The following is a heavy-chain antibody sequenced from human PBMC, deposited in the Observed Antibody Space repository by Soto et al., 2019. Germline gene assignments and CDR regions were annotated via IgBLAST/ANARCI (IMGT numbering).Heavy chain of an antibody. V-gene: IGHV3-23*01. CDR1: GFTISTYA. D-gene: IGHD2-21*01. CDR3: AKDAVYKDGLWLMDS. CDR2: VTGSGSQI. Sequence: GGSLRLSCAASGFTISTYAMTWVRQAPGKGLECVSGVTGSGSQIHYADYVKGRFTISKDNSKNTLYLQMGNLRDEDTALYYCAKDAVYKDGLWLMDSWGQGTLVTVSS. J-gene: IGHJ5*02.